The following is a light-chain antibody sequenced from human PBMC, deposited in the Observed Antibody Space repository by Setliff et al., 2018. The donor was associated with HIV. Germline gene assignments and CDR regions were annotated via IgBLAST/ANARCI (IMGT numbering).Light chain of an antibody. CDR1: SSDVGGYNY. J-gene: IGLJ1*01. CDR3: SSYAGTSNWGV. Sequence: QSALAQPASVSGSPGQSITISCTGTSSDVGGYNYVSWYQQHPGKAPKLMIYEVSKRPSGVPDRFSGSKSGNTASLTVSGLQAEDEADYYCSSYAGTSNWGVFGTGTKVTVL. V-gene: IGLV2-8*01. CDR2: EVS.